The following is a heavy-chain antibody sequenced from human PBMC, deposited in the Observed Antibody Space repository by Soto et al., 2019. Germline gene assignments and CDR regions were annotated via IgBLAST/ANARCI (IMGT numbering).Heavy chain of an antibody. CDR2: IIPVFGAP. D-gene: IGHD6-6*01. V-gene: IGHV1-69*01. J-gene: IGHJ6*02. Sequence: QVQLAQSGAEVKEPGSSVKVSCKASGGTFSSYAISWVRQAPGQGLEWMGGIIPVFGAPNYAQRFQGRVTLTADESTSTAYLELISLRSDDTAVYYCARTMEQLVPPVYYYYGTDVWRQGTTLTVSS. CDR1: GGTFSSYA. CDR3: ARTMEQLVPPVYYYYGTDV.